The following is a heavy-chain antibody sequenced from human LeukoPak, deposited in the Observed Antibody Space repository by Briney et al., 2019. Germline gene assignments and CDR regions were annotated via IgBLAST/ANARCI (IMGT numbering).Heavy chain of an antibody. V-gene: IGHV1-8*01. CDR2: MNPNSGNT. CDR1: GYTFTSYD. D-gene: IGHD3-16*01. CDR3: ARLRIVRVWGYYYMDV. J-gene: IGHJ6*03. Sequence: AASVKVSCKASGYTFTSYDINWVRQATGQGLEWMGWMNPNSGNTGYAQKFQGRVTMTRNTSIGTAYMELSSLRSEDTAVYYCARLRIVRVWGYYYMDVWGKGTTVTVSS.